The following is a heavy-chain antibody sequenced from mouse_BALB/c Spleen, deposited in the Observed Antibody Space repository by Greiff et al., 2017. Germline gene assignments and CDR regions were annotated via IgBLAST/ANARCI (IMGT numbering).Heavy chain of an antibody. CDR1: GYSITSGYY. D-gene: IGHD3-1*01. Sequence: EVQLVESGPGLVKPSQSLSLTCSVTGYSITSGYYWNWIRQFPGNKLEWMGYISYDGSNNYNPSLKNRISITRDTSKNQFFLKLNSVTTEDTATYYCARERSLARATPSWFAYWGQGTLVTVSA. CDR2: ISYDGSN. V-gene: IGHV3-6*02. J-gene: IGHJ3*01. CDR3: ARERSLARATPSWFAY.